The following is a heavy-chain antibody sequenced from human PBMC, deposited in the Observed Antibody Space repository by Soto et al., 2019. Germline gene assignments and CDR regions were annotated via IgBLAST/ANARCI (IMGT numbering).Heavy chain of an antibody. D-gene: IGHD3-3*01. CDR3: ARDPDDFWSGYFDY. CDR2: IYYNGST. J-gene: IGHJ4*02. V-gene: IGHV4-59*01. Sequence: SETLSLTCTVSGGSISSYYWSWIRQPPGKGLEWIGYIYYNGSTNYNPSLKSRVTISVDTSKNQFSLKLSSVTAADTAVYYCARDPDDFWSGYFDYWGQGTLVTVSS. CDR1: GGSISSYY.